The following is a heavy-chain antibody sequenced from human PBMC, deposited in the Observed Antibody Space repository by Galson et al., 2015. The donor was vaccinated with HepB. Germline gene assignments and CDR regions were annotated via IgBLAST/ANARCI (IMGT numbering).Heavy chain of an antibody. CDR2: ISYDGSNK. CDR3: ALSYCSSTSCPIHYFDY. D-gene: IGHD2-2*01. CDR1: GFTFSSYA. Sequence: SLRLSCAASGFTFSSYAMHWVRQAPGKGLEWVAVISYDGSNKYYADSVKGRFTISRDNSKNTLYLEMNSLRAEDTAVYYCALSYCSSTSCPIHYFDYWGQGTLVTVSS. J-gene: IGHJ4*02. V-gene: IGHV3-30-3*01.